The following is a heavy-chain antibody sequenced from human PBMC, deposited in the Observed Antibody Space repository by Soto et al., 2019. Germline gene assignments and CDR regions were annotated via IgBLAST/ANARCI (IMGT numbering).Heavy chain of an antibody. CDR1: GYTFTGYY. J-gene: IGHJ6*02. D-gene: IGHD2-21*02. V-gene: IGHV1-2*04. CDR3: ARQHIVVVTPYYYGMDV. CDR2: INPNSGGT. Sequence: ASVKVSCKASGYTFTGYYMHWVRQAPGQGLEWMGWINPNSGGTNYAQKFQGWVTMTRDTSISTAYMELSRLRSDDTAVYYCARQHIVVVTPYYYGMDVWGQGTTVTSP.